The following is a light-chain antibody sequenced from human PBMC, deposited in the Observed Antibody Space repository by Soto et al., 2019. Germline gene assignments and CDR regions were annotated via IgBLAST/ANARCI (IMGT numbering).Light chain of an antibody. Sequence: QSALTHPASVSGSPGQSITISCTGTSSDVGGYNYVSWYQQHPGKAPKLMIYDVSNRPSGVSNRFSGSKSGNTASLTISGLQADDEAEYYCSSYTSSSTLVFGGGTKVTVL. CDR1: SSDVGGYNY. J-gene: IGLJ2*01. V-gene: IGLV2-14*01. CDR2: DVS. CDR3: SSYTSSSTLV.